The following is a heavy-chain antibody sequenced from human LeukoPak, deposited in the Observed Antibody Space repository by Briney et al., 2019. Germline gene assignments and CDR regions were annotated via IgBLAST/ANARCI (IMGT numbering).Heavy chain of an antibody. Sequence: PGGSLRLSCAASGFTVSSNYMSSVRQAPGKGLEWVSVIYSGGSTYYADSVKGRFTISRDNSKNTLYLQMNSLRAEDTAVYYCARGSCSSTSCYAGDYWGQGTLVTVSS. V-gene: IGHV3-66*02. CDR3: ARGSCSSTSCYAGDY. CDR2: IYSGGST. J-gene: IGHJ4*02. CDR1: GFTVSSNY. D-gene: IGHD2-2*01.